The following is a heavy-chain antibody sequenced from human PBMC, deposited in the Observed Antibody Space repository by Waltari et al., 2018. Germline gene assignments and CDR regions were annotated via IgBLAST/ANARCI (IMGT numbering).Heavy chain of an antibody. Sequence: QVQLVESGGGVVQPGRSLRLSCAASGFTFSSYAMHWVRQAPGKGREWVAVISDDGSNKYYADSVKGRVTISRDNSKNTLYLQMNSLRAEDTAVYYCARDRDRGYFDYWGQGTLVTVSS. CDR1: GFTFSSYA. CDR3: ARDRDRGYFDY. CDR2: ISDDGSNK. D-gene: IGHD3-10*01. J-gene: IGHJ4*02. V-gene: IGHV3-30-3*01.